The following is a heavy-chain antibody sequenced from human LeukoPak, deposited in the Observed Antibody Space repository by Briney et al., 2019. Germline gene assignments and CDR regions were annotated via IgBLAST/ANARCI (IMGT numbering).Heavy chain of an antibody. V-gene: IGHV3-15*01. CDR2: IISKTGGGTP. Sequence: GGSLRLSCAASGLTFTNLWMSWVRQTPGKGLEWVGRIISKTGGGTPDYTAPVKRRFTISRDDSKNTLYLQMNRLKTEDPAVYYCASHSNVWLLGNWGQGTLVPVSS. J-gene: IGHJ4*02. CDR3: ASHSNVWLLGN. CDR1: GLTFTNLW. D-gene: IGHD6-19*01.